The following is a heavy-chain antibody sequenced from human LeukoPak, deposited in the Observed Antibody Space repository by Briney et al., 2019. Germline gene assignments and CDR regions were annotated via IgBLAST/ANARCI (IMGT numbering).Heavy chain of an antibody. CDR3: ARLSGSGSTDNWFDP. J-gene: IGHJ5*02. CDR2: IKQDGSEK. Sequence: SGGSLRLSCAASGFTFNNYWMSWVRKAPGKGLEWVANIKQDGSEKYYVDSVKGRFTISRDNAKNSLYLQMNSLRAEDTAVYYCARLSGSGSTDNWFDPWGQGTLVTVSS. CDR1: GFTFNNYW. D-gene: IGHD3-10*01. V-gene: IGHV3-7*01.